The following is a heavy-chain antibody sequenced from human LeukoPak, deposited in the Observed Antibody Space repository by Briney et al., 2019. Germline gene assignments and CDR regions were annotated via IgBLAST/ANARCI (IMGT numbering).Heavy chain of an antibody. Sequence: SETLSLPCTVSGGSITSFYWSWIRQPPGKGLEWIGYMLYSGGTNYNPSLKSRATISVDTSRNQFSLRLNSVTAAETAVYYCASQLGGTTFHWGQGTLVTVSS. J-gene: IGHJ4*02. CDR3: ASQLGGTTFH. CDR1: GGSITSFY. D-gene: IGHD1/OR15-1a*01. V-gene: IGHV4-59*01. CDR2: MLYSGGT.